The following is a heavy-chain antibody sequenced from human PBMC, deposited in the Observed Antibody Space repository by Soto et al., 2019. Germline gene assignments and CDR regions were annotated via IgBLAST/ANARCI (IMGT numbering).Heavy chain of an antibody. CDR1: GFSFNVYY. CDR3: ARDRAGTRTFPHHTFNL. D-gene: IGHD6-19*01. J-gene: IGHJ3*01. Sequence: QEQLAESGGGLVKPGGSLRLSCAASGFSFNVYYMTWIRQAPGSGLEWVASISILGDSTYYADSVKGRFTISRDNVKNSLDLQLHTLSAEATAVYYCARDRAGTRTFPHHTFNLWGQGTTVTVAS. V-gene: IGHV3-11*01. CDR2: ISILGDST.